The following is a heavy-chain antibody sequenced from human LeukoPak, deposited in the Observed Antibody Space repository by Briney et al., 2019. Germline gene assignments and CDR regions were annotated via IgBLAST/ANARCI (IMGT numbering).Heavy chain of an antibody. V-gene: IGHV1-2*02. CDR2: INPNSGGT. J-gene: IGHJ4*02. CDR3: ARGRLLWFGELFVPFDY. Sequence: GASVKVSCKASGYTFTGYYMHWVRQAPGQGLEWMGWINPNSGGTNYAQKFQGRVTMTRDTSISTAYMELSRLRSDDTAVYYCARGRLLWFGELFVPFDYWGQGTLVTVSS. D-gene: IGHD3-10*01. CDR1: GYTFTGYY.